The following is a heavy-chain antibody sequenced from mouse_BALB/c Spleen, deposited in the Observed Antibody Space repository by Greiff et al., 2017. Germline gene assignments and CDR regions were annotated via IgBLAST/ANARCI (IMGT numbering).Heavy chain of an antibody. CDR1: GDSITSGY. V-gene: IGHV3-8*02. CDR2: ISYSGST. Sequence: DVKLVESGPSLVKPSQTLSLTCSVTGDSITSGYWNWIRKFPGNKLEYMGYISYSGSTYYNPSLKSRISITRDTSKNQYYLQLNSVTTEDTATYYCARSAYYDYDRGYAMDYWGQGTSVTVSS. CDR3: ARSAYYDYDRGYAMDY. J-gene: IGHJ4*01. D-gene: IGHD2-4*01.